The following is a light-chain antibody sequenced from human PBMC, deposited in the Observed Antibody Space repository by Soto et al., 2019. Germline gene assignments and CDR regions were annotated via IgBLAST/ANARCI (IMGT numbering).Light chain of an antibody. J-gene: IGKJ4*01. CDR2: KAS. Sequence: DIQLTQSPSTLSASVGDRVTITCRASQSISSWLAWYQQKPGKAPKLLVYKASSLESGVPSRFSGSGAATEFTLTNTTLQPDDFATYYCQQYEAYPLTFGGGTKVEI. CDR3: QQYEAYPLT. CDR1: QSISSW. V-gene: IGKV1-5*03.